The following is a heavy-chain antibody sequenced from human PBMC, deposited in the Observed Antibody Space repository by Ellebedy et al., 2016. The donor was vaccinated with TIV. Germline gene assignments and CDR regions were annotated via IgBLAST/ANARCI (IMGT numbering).Heavy chain of an antibody. CDR1: GYTFSGYY. CDR2: IKPDSGDT. V-gene: IGHV1-2*06. CDR3: ATEAAGDPDWYFDL. J-gene: IGHJ2*01. D-gene: IGHD6-13*01. Sequence: AASVKVSCKASGYTFSGYYIHWVRQAPGQGLEWMGRIKPDSGDTKYAQEFQGRVAMTTDTSISTAYMELISLKSDDTAIYFCATEAAGDPDWYFDLWGRGTLVTVSS.